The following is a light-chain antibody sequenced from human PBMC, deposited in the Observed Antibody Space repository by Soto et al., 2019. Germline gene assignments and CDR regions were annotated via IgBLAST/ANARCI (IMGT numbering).Light chain of an antibody. J-gene: IGKJ4*01. CDR1: QSINNW. Sequence: DVQITQSPSSLSASVGDRVTITCRASQSINNWLAWYQQKPGKAPKFLIYDASTLETGVPSRFSGSASGTEFTLTISGXQPEDVASYYCQQYGTYPLTFGGGTKVDIK. CDR3: QQYGTYPLT. V-gene: IGKV1-5*01. CDR2: DAS.